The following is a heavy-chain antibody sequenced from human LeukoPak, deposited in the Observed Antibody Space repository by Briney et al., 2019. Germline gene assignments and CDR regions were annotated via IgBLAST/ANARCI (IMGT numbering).Heavy chain of an antibody. Sequence: SVKVSCKASGGTFSSYAISWVRQAPGQGLEWMGGIIPIFGTANYAQKYQGRVTITTDESTSTAYMELSSLRSEDTAVYYCARNSGYEVRYYYYMDVWGKGTTVTVSS. J-gene: IGHJ6*03. CDR2: IIPIFGTA. V-gene: IGHV1-69*05. D-gene: IGHD5-12*01. CDR3: ARNSGYEVRYYYYMDV. CDR1: GGTFSSYA.